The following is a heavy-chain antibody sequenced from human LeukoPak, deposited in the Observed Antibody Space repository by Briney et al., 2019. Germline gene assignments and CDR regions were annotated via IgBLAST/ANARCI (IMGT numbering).Heavy chain of an antibody. J-gene: IGHJ4*02. CDR3: ARARGITIFGVAPSQRYFDY. Sequence: SVKVSCKASGGTFSSYAISWVRQAPGQGLEWMGGIIPIFGTANYAQKFQGRVTITADESTSTAYMELSSLRSEDTAVYYCARARGITIFGVAPSQRYFDYWGQGTLVTVSS. CDR2: IIPIFGTA. D-gene: IGHD3-3*01. CDR1: GGTFSSYA. V-gene: IGHV1-69*13.